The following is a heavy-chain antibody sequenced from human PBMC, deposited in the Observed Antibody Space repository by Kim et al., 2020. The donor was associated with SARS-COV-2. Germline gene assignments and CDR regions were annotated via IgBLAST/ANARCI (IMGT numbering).Heavy chain of an antibody. CDR2: ISGSGGST. CDR3: AKASYDILEYYYYGMDV. J-gene: IGHJ6*02. D-gene: IGHD3-9*01. V-gene: IGHV3-23*01. Sequence: GGSLRLSCAASGFTFSSYAMSWVRQAPGKGLEWVSAISGSGGSTYYADSVKGRFTISRDNSKNTLYLQMNSLRAEDTAVYYCAKASYDILEYYYYGMDVWGQGTTVTVSS. CDR1: GFTFSSYA.